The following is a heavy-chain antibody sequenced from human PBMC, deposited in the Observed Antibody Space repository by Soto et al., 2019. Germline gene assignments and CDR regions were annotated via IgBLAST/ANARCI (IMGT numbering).Heavy chain of an antibody. CDR3: ARGLPAAGRRWGLYRPLGMDV. CDR2: INHSGST. V-gene: IGHV4-34*01. CDR1: GGSFSGYY. D-gene: IGHD6-13*01. Sequence: SETLSLTCAVYGGSFSGYYWSWIRQPPGRGLERIGEINHSGSTNYNPSLKSRVTISVDTSKNQFSLKLSSVTAADTAVYYCARGLPAAGRRWGLYRPLGMDVWGQGTTVTVSS. J-gene: IGHJ6*02.